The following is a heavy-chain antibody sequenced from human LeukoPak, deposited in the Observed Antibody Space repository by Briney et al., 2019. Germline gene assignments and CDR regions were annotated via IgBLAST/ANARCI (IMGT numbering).Heavy chain of an antibody. V-gene: IGHV4-4*07. D-gene: IGHD4-11*01. CDR2: IYTSGST. J-gene: IGHJ4*02. CDR3: ATTNSNTGYFDY. CDR1: GGSISSYY. Sequence: PSETLSLTCTVSGGSISSYYWSWIRQPAGKGLEWIGRIYTSGSTNYNPSLESRVTMSVDTSKNQFSLKLSSVTAADTAVYYCATTNSNTGYFDYWGQGTLVTVSS.